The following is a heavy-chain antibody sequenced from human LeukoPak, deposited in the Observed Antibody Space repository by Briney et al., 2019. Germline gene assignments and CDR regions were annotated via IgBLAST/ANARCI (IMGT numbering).Heavy chain of an antibody. D-gene: IGHD5-24*01. CDR2: IYYRGGT. Sequence: PSETLSPTCTVSGGSISSHYWTWIRQPPGKGLEWIGYIYYRGGTNYNPSLQSRVTISVDTSKNQFSLKVTSVTAADTAVYYCARYDVDKATNNWGQGTLVTVSS. J-gene: IGHJ4*02. CDR1: GGSISSHY. CDR3: ARYDVDKATNN. V-gene: IGHV4-59*11.